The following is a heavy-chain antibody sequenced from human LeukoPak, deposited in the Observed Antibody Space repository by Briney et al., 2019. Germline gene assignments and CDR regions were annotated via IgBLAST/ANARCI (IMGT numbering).Heavy chain of an antibody. J-gene: IGHJ5*02. CDR1: GFTFDDYG. CDR2: ITGSGGNR. CDR3: AKDDNYIRFLS. D-gene: IGHD3-16*01. Sequence: PGGSLRLSCAASGFTFDDYGMNWVRQAPGKGLEWVSGITGSGGNRYYADSVKGRFTISRDNSKNTLYLQMNSLRAEDTAVYYCAKDDNYIRFLSWGQGTLVTVSS. V-gene: IGHV3-23*01.